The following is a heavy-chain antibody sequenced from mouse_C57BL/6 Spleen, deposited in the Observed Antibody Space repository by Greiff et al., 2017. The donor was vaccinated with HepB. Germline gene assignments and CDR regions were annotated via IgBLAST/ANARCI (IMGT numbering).Heavy chain of an antibody. CDR1: GFTFSSYA. Sequence: EVKLMESGGGLVKPGGSLKLSCAASGFTFSSYAMSWVRQTPEKRLEWVATISDGGSYTYYPDNVKGRFTISRDNAKNNLYLQMSHLKSEDTAMYYCAREGGYYGSSYLDYWGQGTTLTVSS. V-gene: IGHV5-4*01. CDR3: AREGGYYGSSYLDY. D-gene: IGHD1-1*01. J-gene: IGHJ2*01. CDR2: ISDGGSYT.